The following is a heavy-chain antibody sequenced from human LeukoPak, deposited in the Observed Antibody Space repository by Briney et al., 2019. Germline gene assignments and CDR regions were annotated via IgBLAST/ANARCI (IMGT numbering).Heavy chain of an antibody. D-gene: IGHD3-3*01. CDR3: ARGGRRFLEWLFDA. CDR1: GYTFTGYY. CDR2: INPNSGGT. J-gene: IGHJ5*02. V-gene: IGHV1-2*02. Sequence: ASVKVSCTASGYTFTGYYMHWVRQAPGQGLEWMEWINPNSGGTNYAQKFQGRVTMTRDTSVSTAYMELSRLRSDDTAVYYCARGGRRFLEWLFDAWGQGTLVTVSS.